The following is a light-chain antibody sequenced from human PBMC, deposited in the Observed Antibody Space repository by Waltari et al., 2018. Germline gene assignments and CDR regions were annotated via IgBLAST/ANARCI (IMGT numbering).Light chain of an antibody. J-gene: IGKJ2*01. CDR3: QQRSNWPHT. V-gene: IGKV3-11*01. CDR1: QRVSSH. Sequence: EIVLTQSPATLSWSPGERATLPCRASQRVSSHLAVYQQTLGQSPRLLIYDASNRATGIPARFTGSGSGTDFTLTISSLEPEDFAVYYCQQRSNWPHTFGQGTKLEIE. CDR2: DAS.